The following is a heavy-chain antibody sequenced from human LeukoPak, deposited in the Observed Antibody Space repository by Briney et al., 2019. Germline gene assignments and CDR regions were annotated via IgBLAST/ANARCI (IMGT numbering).Heavy chain of an antibody. CDR1: GFLFSGFG. J-gene: IGHJ4*02. V-gene: IGHV3-30*02. CDR3: AKDRGSGTYYLIPDY. D-gene: IGHD3-10*01. Sequence: GGSLRLSCETSGFLFSGFGMHWVRQSPGKGLEWIAFISYDGSKKYYGDSVKGRFTISRDSSKDILYLQMNALTTEDTAVYYCAKDRGSGTYYLIPDYWGQGTLVIVSS. CDR2: ISYDGSKK.